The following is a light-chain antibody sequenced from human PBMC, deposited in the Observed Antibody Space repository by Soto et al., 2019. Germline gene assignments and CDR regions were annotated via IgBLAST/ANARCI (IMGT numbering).Light chain of an antibody. V-gene: IGKV3-15*01. CDR2: ATS. Sequence: EIVMTQSPATLSVSPGQRITISCRARQTVGSNLAWYQQTPGQAPRLLIYATSSRAAGVPDRFSGSGSGTEFTLTISSLQSEDFAVYYCQQYGNWPWTFGQGTKVDIK. J-gene: IGKJ1*01. CDR3: QQYGNWPWT. CDR1: QTVGSN.